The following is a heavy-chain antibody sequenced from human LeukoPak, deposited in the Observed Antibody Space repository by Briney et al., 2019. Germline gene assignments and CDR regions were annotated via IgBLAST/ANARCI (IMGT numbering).Heavy chain of an antibody. CDR3: AREGRWSTEFDY. J-gene: IGHJ4*02. CDR2: IYTSGST. Sequence: SQTLSLTCTVSGGSISSASYYWSWIRQPAGKGLQWIGRIYTSGSTNYNPSLKSRVTMSVDTSKNQFSLKLSSVTAADTAVYYCAREGRWSTEFDYWGQGTLVTVSS. CDR1: GGSISSASYY. V-gene: IGHV4-61*02. D-gene: IGHD4-23*01.